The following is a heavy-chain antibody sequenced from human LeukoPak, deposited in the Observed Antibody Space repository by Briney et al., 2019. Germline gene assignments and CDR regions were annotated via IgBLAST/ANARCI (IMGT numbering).Heavy chain of an antibody. D-gene: IGHD3-22*01. V-gene: IGHV3-30-3*01. CDR1: GFTFSSYA. Sequence: GRSLRLSCAASGFTFSSYAMHWVRQAPGKGLEWVAVISYDGSNKYYADSVKGRFTISRDNSKNTLYLQMNSLRAEDTAVYYCARDLSYDSSGGELDYYYGMDVWGQGTTVTVSS. CDR3: ARDLSYDSSGGELDYYYGMDV. J-gene: IGHJ6*02. CDR2: ISYDGSNK.